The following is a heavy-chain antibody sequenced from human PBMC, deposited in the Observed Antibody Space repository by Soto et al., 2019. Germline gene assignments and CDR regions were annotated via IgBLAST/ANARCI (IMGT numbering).Heavy chain of an antibody. V-gene: IGHV4-39*01. CDR3: ARSLHSGGYYPHFDF. CDR1: GGSITNGGSY. CDR2: IYYSGSA. Sequence: SETLSLTCSVPGGSITNGGSYWGWIRQPPGKGREWIATIYYSGSAYHNLSLKSRAIISVDTSQNQFSLRLSSVTATDTAVYFCARSLHSGGYYPHFDFWGQGALVTVSS. J-gene: IGHJ4*02. D-gene: IGHD3-22*01.